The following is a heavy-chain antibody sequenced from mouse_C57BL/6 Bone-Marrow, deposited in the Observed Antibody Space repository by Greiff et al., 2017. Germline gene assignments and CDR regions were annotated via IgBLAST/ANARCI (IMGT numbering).Heavy chain of an antibody. CDR3: TFDGPYYAMDY. V-gene: IGHV14-4*01. D-gene: IGHD2-3*01. Sequence: VQLQQSGAELVRPGASVKLSCTASGFNFTDDYMPWVKQRPEQGLEWIGWIYPENGDTNYASKFQGKATLTADTSANTAYMQLSSLTSEDTAVYYCTFDGPYYAMDYWGQGTSVTVPA. CDR1: GFNFTDDY. CDR2: IYPENGDT. J-gene: IGHJ4*01.